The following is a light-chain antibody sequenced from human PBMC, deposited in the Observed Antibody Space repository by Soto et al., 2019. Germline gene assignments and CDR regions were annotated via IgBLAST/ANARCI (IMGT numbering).Light chain of an antibody. V-gene: IGLV3-1*01. Sequence: SYELTQPPSMSVSPGQTASISCSGDTLGDKFVCWYQQKSGQPPVLVIYQDNKRPSGIPERFSGSNSGNTATLTISGTQAMDEADYYCQAWDISTADVVFGRGTKVTVL. CDR3: QAWDISTADVV. CDR1: TLGDKF. J-gene: IGLJ2*01. CDR2: QDN.